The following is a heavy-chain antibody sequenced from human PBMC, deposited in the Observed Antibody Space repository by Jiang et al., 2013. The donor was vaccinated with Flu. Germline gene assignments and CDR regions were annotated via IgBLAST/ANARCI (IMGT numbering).Heavy chain of an antibody. Sequence: GAEVKKPGASVKVSCKASGYTFTDYYIHWVRLAPGQGLEWMGWIKPNSGDTAYAPKFQGRVTMTRDTSINTAYMDLSSLISDDTAVYYCAREVGGFVVPAGGAFDIWGQGTMVTFSS. V-gene: IGHV1-2*02. J-gene: IGHJ3*02. CDR2: IKPNSGDT. D-gene: IGHD2-2*01. CDR3: AREVGGFVVPAGGAFDI. CDR1: GYTFTDYY.